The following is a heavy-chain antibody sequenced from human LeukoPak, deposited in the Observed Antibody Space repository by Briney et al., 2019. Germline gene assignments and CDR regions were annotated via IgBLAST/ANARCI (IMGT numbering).Heavy chain of an antibody. CDR2: IYYSGST. Sequence: PSETLSLTCTVSGGSISSSSYYWGWIRQPPGKGLEWIGSIYYSGSTTYNPSLKSRVTISVDTSKNQFSLKLSSVTAADTAVYYCARERGLLGYCSGGSCYTINNPFDYWGQGTLVTVSS. CDR3: ARERGLLGYCSGGSCYTINNPFDY. CDR1: GGSISSSSYY. V-gene: IGHV4-39*07. D-gene: IGHD2-15*01. J-gene: IGHJ4*02.